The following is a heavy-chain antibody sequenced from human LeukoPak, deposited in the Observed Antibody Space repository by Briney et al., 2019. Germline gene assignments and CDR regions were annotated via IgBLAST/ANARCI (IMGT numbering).Heavy chain of an antibody. Sequence: SQTLSLTCAISGDSVSNKNTAWNWIRQSPSRGLEWLGRTYYRSKWHNTYAASVKSRITINPDTSKNQFSLQLNSVTPEDTAVYFCARLVGADTAYWGQGPLVTVSS. CDR3: ARLVGADTAY. CDR2: TYYRSKWHN. V-gene: IGHV6-1*01. J-gene: IGHJ4*02. CDR1: GDSVSNKNTA. D-gene: IGHD5-18*01.